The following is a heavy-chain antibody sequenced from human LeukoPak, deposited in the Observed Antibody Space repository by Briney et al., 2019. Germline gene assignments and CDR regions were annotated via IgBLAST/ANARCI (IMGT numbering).Heavy chain of an antibody. V-gene: IGHV3-23*01. D-gene: IGHD5/OR15-5a*01. Sequence: GGSLRLSCAASGFTFSSYPMSWVRQAPGKGLEWLSAVATSGDTFYADSVKGRFTVSRDNSKNTVYLQMDSLRAEDTALYYCAKRVLRGAFDIWGQGTMVTVSS. CDR3: AKRVLRGAFDI. CDR2: VATSGDT. J-gene: IGHJ3*02. CDR1: GFTFSSYP.